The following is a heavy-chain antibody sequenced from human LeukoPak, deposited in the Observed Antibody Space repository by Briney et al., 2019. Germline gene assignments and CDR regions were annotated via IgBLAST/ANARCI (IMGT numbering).Heavy chain of an antibody. Sequence: ASVKVSCKASGYTFTSYGISWVRQAPGQGLEWMGWISAYNVNTNYAQKLQGRVTMTTDTSTSTAYMELRSLRSDDTAVYYCARDLEDRYYDFWSGYYYWGQGTLVTVSS. CDR1: GYTFTSYG. CDR2: ISAYNVNT. V-gene: IGHV1-18*01. D-gene: IGHD3-3*01. J-gene: IGHJ4*02. CDR3: ARDLEDRYYDFWSGYYY.